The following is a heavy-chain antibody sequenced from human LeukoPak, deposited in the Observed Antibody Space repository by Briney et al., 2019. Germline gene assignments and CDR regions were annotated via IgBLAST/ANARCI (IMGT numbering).Heavy chain of an antibody. CDR1: GGSFSGYY. CDR3: ARGGTGAFDY. CDR2: ISSRSTYI. V-gene: IGHV3-11*06. Sequence: LSLTCAVYGGSFSGYYWSWIRQAPGKGLEWISYISSRSTYISDADSVKGRFTISRDNAKNLLFLQMNSLRVEDTALYYCARGGTGAFDYWGQGILVTVSS. D-gene: IGHD2-8*02. J-gene: IGHJ4*02.